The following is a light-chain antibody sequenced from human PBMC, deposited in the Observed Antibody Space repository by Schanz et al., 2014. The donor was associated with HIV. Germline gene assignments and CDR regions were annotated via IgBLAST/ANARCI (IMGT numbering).Light chain of an antibody. J-gene: IGKJ3*01. V-gene: IGKV3-20*01. CDR2: GAS. CDR1: QSISTH. CDR3: QQYGTSPFA. Sequence: EIVLTQSPGTLSLSPGEVGTLSCRASQSISTHLAWYQQKPGQAPTLLIYGASKRATGIPDRFIGSGSGTDFTLTINRLEPEDFATYYCQQYGTSPFAFGPGTKVDIK.